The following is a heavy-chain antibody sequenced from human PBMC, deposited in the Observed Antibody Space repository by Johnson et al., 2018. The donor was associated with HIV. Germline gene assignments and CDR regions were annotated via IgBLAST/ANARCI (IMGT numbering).Heavy chain of an antibody. CDR3: ARSFGVTTPGAFDI. CDR2: ISSDESNK. D-gene: IGHD3-3*01. Sequence: QVQLVESGGGLVKPGGSLRLSCAASGFTFSTYAMHWVRQAPGKGLEWVAVISSDESNKYYADSVKGRFTISRDNSKNTLFLQMDSLRADDTAVYYCARSFGVTTPGAFDIWGQGTTVTVSS. J-gene: IGHJ3*02. V-gene: IGHV3-30*04. CDR1: GFTFSTYA.